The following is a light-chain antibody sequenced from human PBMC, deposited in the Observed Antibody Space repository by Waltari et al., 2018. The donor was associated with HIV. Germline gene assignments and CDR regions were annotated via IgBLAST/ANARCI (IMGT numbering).Light chain of an antibody. CDR2: NNS. CDR3: QVWDSSSDHPYV. Sequence: SYVLTQPPSVSVAPGKTARITCGGDNIGNQGVQWYQQKPGQAPVLVIYNNSDRPSGIPERLSGSNSGNTATLTISRVEAGDEAEYYCQVWDSSSDHPYVFGTGSKVTVL. V-gene: IGLV3-21*04. CDR1: NIGNQG. J-gene: IGLJ1*01.